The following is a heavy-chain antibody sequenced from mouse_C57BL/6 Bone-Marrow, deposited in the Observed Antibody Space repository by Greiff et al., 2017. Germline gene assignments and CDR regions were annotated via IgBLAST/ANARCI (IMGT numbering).Heavy chain of an antibody. CDR2: IHPNSGST. D-gene: IGHD1-1*01. CDR1: GYTFTSYW. V-gene: IGHV1-64*01. Sequence: VQLQQPGAELVKPGASVKLSCKASGYTFTSYWMHWVKQRPGQGLEWIGMIHPNSGSTNYNEKFKSKATLTVDKSSSTAYMQLSSLTSDDSAVYYCARCYSGSSDFDYWGQGTTLTVSS. CDR3: ARCYSGSSDFDY. J-gene: IGHJ2*01.